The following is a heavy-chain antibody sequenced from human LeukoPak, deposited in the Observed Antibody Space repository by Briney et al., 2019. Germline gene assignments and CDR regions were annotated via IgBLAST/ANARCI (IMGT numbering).Heavy chain of an antibody. Sequence: PGASLRLSCAASGFTFSSHSMTWVRQAPGEGLEWISSISSSSSYKDYADSVKGRFTITRDNAKNSLYLQMNSLRAEDTAVYYCARETTIGTKSLDDDFDIWGQGTMVTVSS. D-gene: IGHD1-14*01. V-gene: IGHV3-21*01. CDR2: ISSSSSYK. CDR1: GFTFSSHS. CDR3: ARETTIGTKSLDDDFDI. J-gene: IGHJ3*02.